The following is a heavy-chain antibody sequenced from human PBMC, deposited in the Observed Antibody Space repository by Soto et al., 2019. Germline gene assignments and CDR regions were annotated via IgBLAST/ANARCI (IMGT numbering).Heavy chain of an antibody. Sequence: QVHLVQSGAEVKKPGASVKVSCKASGYTFTSYCIHWVRQAPGLGHEWMGIINPGAGSTAYAQNFQGRVTMTRDTSASTVFMELSSLRSDDTAVYYCTRGACSYALPYFDYWGQGTLVAVSS. CDR1: GYTFTSYC. D-gene: IGHD2-8*01. J-gene: IGHJ4*02. CDR2: INPGAGST. CDR3: TRGACSYALPYFDY. V-gene: IGHV1-46*01.